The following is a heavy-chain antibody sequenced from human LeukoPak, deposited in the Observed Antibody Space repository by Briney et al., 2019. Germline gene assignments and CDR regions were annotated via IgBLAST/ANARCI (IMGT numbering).Heavy chain of an antibody. Sequence: GGSLRLSCAASGFTFSKYWMLWVRQAPGKGLESVSRINTDGTVTTYADSVKGRFTVSRDNADNTMFLQMNSVRDEDTAVYYCAKELIAVAGFDYWGQGTLVTVSS. CDR3: AKELIAVAGFDY. D-gene: IGHD6-19*01. CDR1: GFTFSKYW. CDR2: INTDGTVT. V-gene: IGHV3-74*01. J-gene: IGHJ4*02.